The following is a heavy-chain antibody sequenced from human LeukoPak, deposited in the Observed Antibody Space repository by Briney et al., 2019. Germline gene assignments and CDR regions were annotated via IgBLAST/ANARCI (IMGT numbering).Heavy chain of an antibody. Sequence: PGGSLRLSCAASGFTFSSFWMSWVRQAPGKGLEWVANIKQDGSEKYYVDSVKGRFTISRDNAKNSLYLQMNSLRAEDTAVYYCARESQYSSWGEVVNWGQGTLVTVSS. V-gene: IGHV3-7*01. CDR1: GFTFSSFW. CDR2: IKQDGSEK. CDR3: ARESQYSSWGEVVN. D-gene: IGHD6-6*01. J-gene: IGHJ1*01.